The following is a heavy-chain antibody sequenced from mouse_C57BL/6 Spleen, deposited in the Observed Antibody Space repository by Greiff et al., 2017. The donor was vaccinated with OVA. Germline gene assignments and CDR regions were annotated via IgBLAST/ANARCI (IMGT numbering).Heavy chain of an antibody. CDR3: ARSGITTEFAY. D-gene: IGHD1-1*01. Sequence: VQLQQSGPELVKPGASVKISCKASGYTFTDYYMNWVKQSHGKSLEWIGDINPNNGGTSYNQKFKGKATLTVDKSSSTAYMELRSLTSEDSAVYYCARSGITTEFAYWGQGTLVTVSA. CDR1: GYTFTDYY. V-gene: IGHV1-26*01. CDR2: INPNNGGT. J-gene: IGHJ3*01.